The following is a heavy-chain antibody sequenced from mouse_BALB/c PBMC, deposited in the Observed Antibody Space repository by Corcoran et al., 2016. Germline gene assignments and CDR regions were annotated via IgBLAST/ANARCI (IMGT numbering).Heavy chain of an antibody. Sequence: EVQLQQSGAELVRPGALVKLSCKASGFNIKDYYMHWVKQRPEQGLEWIGWIDPENGNTIYDPKFQGKASITADTSSNTAYLQLSSLTSEDTAVYYCAVGNYFDYCGQGTTLTVSS. CDR2: IDPENGNT. V-gene: IGHV14-1*02. CDR1: GFNIKDYY. CDR3: AVGNYFDY. J-gene: IGHJ2*01. D-gene: IGHD3-3*01.